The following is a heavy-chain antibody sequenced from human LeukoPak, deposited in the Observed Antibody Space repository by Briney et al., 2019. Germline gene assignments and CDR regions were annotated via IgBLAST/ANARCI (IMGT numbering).Heavy chain of an antibody. Sequence: SETLSLTCNVSGGSISTTSNSWGWAWIRQRPGKGLEWIGEINHSGSTNYNPSLKSRVTISVDTSKNQFSLKLSSVTAADTAVYYCARDFAYWGQGTLVTVSS. J-gene: IGHJ4*02. CDR3: ARDFAY. CDR1: GGSISTTSNS. V-gene: IGHV4-39*07. CDR2: INHSGST.